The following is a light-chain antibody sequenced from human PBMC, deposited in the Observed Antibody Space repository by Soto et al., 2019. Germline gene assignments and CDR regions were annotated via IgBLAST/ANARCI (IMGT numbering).Light chain of an antibody. CDR3: SSYAGSDNFVV. Sequence: QSALTQPPSASGSPGQSVTISCTGTNSDVGAYNYVSWYQQHPGKVPKLLIYEVTKRPSGVPDRFSGSKSGITASLTVSGLQAEDEADYYCSSYAGSDNFVVFGGGTQLTVL. CDR2: EVT. J-gene: IGLJ2*01. CDR1: NSDVGAYNY. V-gene: IGLV2-8*01.